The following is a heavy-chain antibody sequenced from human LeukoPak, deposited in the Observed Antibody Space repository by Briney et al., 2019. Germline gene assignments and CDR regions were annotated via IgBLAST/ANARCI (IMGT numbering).Heavy chain of an antibody. CDR1: GFTFSSYW. Sequence: QSGGSLRLSCAASGFTFSSYWMNWVRQAPGRGLEWVANIKEDEGERYYVAAVKGRFTISRDNAKNSLYLHMNSLRADDTGIYYCVRGYSNYYYGMDVWGQGTTVTVAS. D-gene: IGHD2-15*01. CDR2: IKEDEGER. V-gene: IGHV3-7*01. CDR3: VRGYSNYYYGMDV. J-gene: IGHJ6*01.